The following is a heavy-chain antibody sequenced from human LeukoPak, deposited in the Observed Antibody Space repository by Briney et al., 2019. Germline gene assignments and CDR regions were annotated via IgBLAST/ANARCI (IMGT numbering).Heavy chain of an antibody. CDR1: GGSFRVYY. Sequence: SETLSLTCAVYGGSFRVYYWSWIRQSPGKGLEWIGEINHTGGAAYNPALKSRVTISVDKSKKQFSLNLRSVTAADTAIYYCASHDNVDHLRHWGQGTLVTVSS. CDR3: ASHDNVDHLRH. V-gene: IGHV4-34*01. D-gene: IGHD1-1*01. CDR2: INHTGGA. J-gene: IGHJ4*02.